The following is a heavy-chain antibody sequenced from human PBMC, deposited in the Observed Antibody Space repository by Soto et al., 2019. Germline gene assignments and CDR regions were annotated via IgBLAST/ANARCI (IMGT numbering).Heavy chain of an antibody. CDR2: IYWDDDK. D-gene: IGHD2-8*01. CDR1: GFSLSTSGVG. J-gene: IGHJ6*02. V-gene: IGHV2-5*02. Sequence: QITLKESGPTLVKPTQTLTLTCTFSGFSLSTSGVGVGWIRQPPGKALEWLALIYWDDDKRYSPSLKSRLTIPKDTSKDQGVLTMTNMDPVDTATYYCANTDEYCTNGVCYTDYYYGMDVWGQGTTVTVSS. CDR3: ANTDEYCTNGVCYTDYYYGMDV.